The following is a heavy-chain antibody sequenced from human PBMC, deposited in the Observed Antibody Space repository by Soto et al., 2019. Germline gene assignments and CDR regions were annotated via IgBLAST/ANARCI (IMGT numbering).Heavy chain of an antibody. CDR1: GYIFIKYW. CDR2: IYPGDSDT. V-gene: IGHV5-51*01. Sequence: VESLKISCKSSGYIFIKYWICCFLQMPGKGLEWMGIIYPGDSDTRYSPSFQGQVTISADKSITTAYLQWRSLKASDTAIYYCVVYSSSSGRHFDYWGQGTLVTVSS. CDR3: VVYSSSSGRHFDY. D-gene: IGHD6-6*01. J-gene: IGHJ4*02.